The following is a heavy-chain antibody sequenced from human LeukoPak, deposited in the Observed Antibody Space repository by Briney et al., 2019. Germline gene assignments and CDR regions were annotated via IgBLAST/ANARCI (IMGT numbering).Heavy chain of an antibody. CDR1: GFTFSSYA. D-gene: IGHD3-10*01. V-gene: IGHV3-23*01. CDR3: AKELFGSGNYYNGVFDF. CDR2: IRGGGDNI. J-gene: IGHJ4*02. Sequence: GGSLRLSCAASGFTFSSYAMSWVRQIPGKGLQWVSSIRGGGDNIQYADSVKGRFTISRDNSKNTLYLQMNSLRGEDTAVYYCAKELFGSGNYYNGVFDFWGQGTLVTVSS.